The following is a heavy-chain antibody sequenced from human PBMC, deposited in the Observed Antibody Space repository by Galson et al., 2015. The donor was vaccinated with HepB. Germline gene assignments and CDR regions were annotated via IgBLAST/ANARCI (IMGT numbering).Heavy chain of an antibody. CDR1: GLTFSSYA. CDR3: TSGYSSIWYFDP. Sequence: SLRLSCAASGLTFSSYAMSWVRQAPGKGLEWVSSIRGNGGRTFYADSVKGRFTISRDNSKNTSYLELSSLRAEDTAVYYCTSGYSSIWYFDPWGQGALVTVSS. CDR2: IRGNGGRT. D-gene: IGHD6-19*01. V-gene: IGHV3-23*01. J-gene: IGHJ4*02.